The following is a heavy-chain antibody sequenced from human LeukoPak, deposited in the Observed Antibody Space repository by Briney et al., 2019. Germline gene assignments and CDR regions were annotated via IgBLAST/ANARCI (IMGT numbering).Heavy chain of an antibody. CDR1: GFTFSSYG. J-gene: IGHJ4*02. CDR2: ISYDGSNK. V-gene: IGHV3-30*03. Sequence: GGSLRLSCAASGFTFSSYGMHWVRQAPGKGLEWVAVISYDGSNKYYADSVKGRFTISRDNSKNTLYLQMNSLRAEETAVYYCAGTVAYCGGDCYFVTDYWGQGTLVTVSS. CDR3: AGTVAYCGGDCYFVTDY. D-gene: IGHD2-21*02.